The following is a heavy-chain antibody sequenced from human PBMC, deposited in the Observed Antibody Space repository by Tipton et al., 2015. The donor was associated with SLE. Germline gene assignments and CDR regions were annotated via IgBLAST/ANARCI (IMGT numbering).Heavy chain of an antibody. CDR3: ARGGNSYNWPIDY. CDR1: GGSISSYY. J-gene: IGHJ4*02. D-gene: IGHD1-1*01. CDR2: LYYSGST. V-gene: IGHV4-59*01. Sequence: TLSLTCTVSGGSISSYYWSWIRQPPGKGLEWIGYLYYSGSTKYNPSLKSRVTISVDMSKNQFSLKLSSVTAADTAVDYCARGGNSYNWPIDYWGQGTLVTVSS.